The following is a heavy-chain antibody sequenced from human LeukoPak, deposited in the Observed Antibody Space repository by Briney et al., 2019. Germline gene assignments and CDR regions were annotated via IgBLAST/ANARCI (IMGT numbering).Heavy chain of an antibody. V-gene: IGHV4-31*03. CDR1: GGSISSGGYH. J-gene: IGHJ4*02. Sequence: SETLSLTCTVSGGSISSGGYHWSWIRQHPGEDLEWIGYIYYSGSTYYNPSLKSRVTISVDTSKNPLSLKLSSVTAADTAVYYCARDSGYVDYWGQGTLVTVSS. CDR2: IYYSGST. CDR3: ARDSGYVDY. D-gene: IGHD1-26*01.